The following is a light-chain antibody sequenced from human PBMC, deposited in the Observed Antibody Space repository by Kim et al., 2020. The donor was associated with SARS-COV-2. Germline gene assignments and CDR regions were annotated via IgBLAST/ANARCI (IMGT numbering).Light chain of an antibody. CDR1: SIGNKS. V-gene: IGLV3-21*04. J-gene: IGLJ2*01. CDR2: YDS. CDR3: QVWDSSSDHRVV. Sequence: GKTAKITCGGNSIGNKSVHWYQEKPGQAPVLVISYDSDRPSGIPERFSGSNSGNTATLTISRVEAGDEADYYCQVWDSSSDHRVVFGGGTQLTVL.